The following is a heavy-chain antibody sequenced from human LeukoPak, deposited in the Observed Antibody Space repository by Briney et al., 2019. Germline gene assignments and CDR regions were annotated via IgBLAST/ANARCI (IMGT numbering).Heavy chain of an antibody. D-gene: IGHD6-13*01. Sequence: GGSLGLSCAASGFTFDDYAMHWVRQAPGKGLEWVSGISWNSGSIGYADSVKGRFTISRDNAKNSLYLQMNSLRAEDTALYYCAKSHSSSWYGLVDYWGQGTLVTVSS. J-gene: IGHJ4*02. CDR2: ISWNSGSI. CDR1: GFTFDDYA. V-gene: IGHV3-9*01. CDR3: AKSHSSSWYGLVDY.